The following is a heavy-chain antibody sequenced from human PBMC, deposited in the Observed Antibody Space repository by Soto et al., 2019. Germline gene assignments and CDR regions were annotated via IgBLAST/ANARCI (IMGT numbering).Heavy chain of an antibody. CDR1: GFTFSNAW. J-gene: IGHJ5*02. CDR3: TTEVPWGGYCSSTSCYTPWFDP. CDR2: IKSKTDGGTT. V-gene: IGHV3-15*01. Sequence: EVQLVESGGGLVKPGGSLRLSCAASGFTFSNAWMSWVRQAPGKGLEWVGRIKSKTDGGTTDYAAPVKGRFTISRDDSKNTLYLQMNSLKTEDTAVYYCTTEVPWGGYCSSTSCYTPWFDPWGQGTLVTVSS. D-gene: IGHD2-2*02.